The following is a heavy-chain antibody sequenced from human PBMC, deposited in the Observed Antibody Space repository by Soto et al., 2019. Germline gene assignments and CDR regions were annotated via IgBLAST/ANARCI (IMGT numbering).Heavy chain of an antibody. V-gene: IGHV4-39*01. D-gene: IGHD3-10*01. J-gene: IGHJ4*02. CDR3: VSWSRGFGESNGGGSDY. CDR1: GGSISSSSYY. CDR2: IYYSGST. Sequence: QLQLQESGPGLVKPSETLSLTCTVSGGSISSSSYYWGWIRQPPGKGLEWIGSIYYSGSTYYNPSLKSRVTISVDTSKNQFSLKLSSVTAADTAVYYCVSWSRGFGESNGGGSDYWGQGTLVTVSS.